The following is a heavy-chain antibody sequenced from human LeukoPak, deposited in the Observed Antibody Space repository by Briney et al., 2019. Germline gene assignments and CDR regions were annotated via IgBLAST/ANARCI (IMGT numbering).Heavy chain of an antibody. J-gene: IGHJ4*02. CDR3: GKSALTRFDY. V-gene: IGHV3-23*01. D-gene: IGHD1-14*01. Sequence: GGSLRLSCAASGFTFSSYGMHWVRQAPGKGLEWVSTFSGSGGKTYYADSVKGRFTISRENSKNTLYLQMNSLRADDTVVYYCGKSALTRFDYWGQGTLVTVSS. CDR2: FSGSGGKT. CDR1: GFTFSSYG.